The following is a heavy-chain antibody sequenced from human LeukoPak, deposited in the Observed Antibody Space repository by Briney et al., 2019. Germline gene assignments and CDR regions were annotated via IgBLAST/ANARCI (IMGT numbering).Heavy chain of an antibody. J-gene: IGHJ6*02. CDR1: GFTFSDYY. V-gene: IGHV3-11*01. CDR3: AAHSSGYSSWVGMDV. CDR2: ISSSGSTI. Sequence: PGGSLRLSCAASGFTFSDYYMSWIRQAPGKGLEWVSYISSSGSTIYYADSVKGRFTISRDNAKNSLYLQMDSLRAEDTAVYYCAAHSSGYSSWVGMDVWGQGTTVTVSS. D-gene: IGHD3-22*01.